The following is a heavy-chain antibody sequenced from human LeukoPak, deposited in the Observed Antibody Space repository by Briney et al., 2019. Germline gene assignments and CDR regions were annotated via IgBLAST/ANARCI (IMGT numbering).Heavy chain of an antibody. CDR1: GSSISSYY. J-gene: IGHJ4*02. CDR3: AKGVRTQLQLEE. V-gene: IGHV4-59*08. D-gene: IGHD1-1*01. CDR2: IDYTGST. Sequence: KPSETLSLTCTVSGSSISSYYWSWIRQPPGKGLEWIGYIDYTGSTNYYPSLKSRVTISLDTSKNQFSLKLTSVTAADTAVYYCAKGVRTQLQLEEWGQGTLVTVSS.